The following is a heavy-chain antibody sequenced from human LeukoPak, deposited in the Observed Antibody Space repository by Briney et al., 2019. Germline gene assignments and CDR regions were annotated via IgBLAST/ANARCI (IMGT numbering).Heavy chain of an antibody. CDR2: ISSSGSTM. D-gene: IGHD1-1*01. Sequence: PGGSLRLSCAASGFTFSDYYMSWIRQAPGKGLEWVSYISSSGSTMYYADSVKGRFTISRDNAKNSLYLQMNSLRAEDTAVYYCAKDVGTVVGTYFDYWGQGTLVTVSS. J-gene: IGHJ4*02. V-gene: IGHV3-11*04. CDR3: AKDVGTVVGTYFDY. CDR1: GFTFSDYY.